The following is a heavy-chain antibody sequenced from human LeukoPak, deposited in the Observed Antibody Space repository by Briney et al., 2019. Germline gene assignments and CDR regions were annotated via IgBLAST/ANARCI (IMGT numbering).Heavy chain of an antibody. V-gene: IGHV1-2*02. CDR2: INPNSGGT. D-gene: IGHD2-2*02. J-gene: IGHJ4*02. Sequence: GASVKVSCRVSGHTFTDSYMHWLRQAPGQGLEWMGWINPNSGGTSYAQKFQGRVTMTRDTSISTAYMELSSLRSDDTAVYYCARVQGTLGYCSTTSCYNMDYWGQGTLVTVSS. CDR3: ARVQGTLGYCSTTSCYNMDY. CDR1: GHTFTDSY.